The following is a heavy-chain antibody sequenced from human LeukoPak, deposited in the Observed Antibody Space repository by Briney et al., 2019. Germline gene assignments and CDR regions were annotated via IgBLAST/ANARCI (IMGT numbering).Heavy chain of an antibody. CDR3: ARDTFFTRIVGASQAFDY. CDR2: ISNDGSNK. CDR1: GFTFSSYG. J-gene: IGHJ4*02. D-gene: IGHD1-26*01. V-gene: IGHV3-30*03. Sequence: GGSLRLSCVASGFTFSSYGMHWVRQAPGKGLEWVAVISNDGSNKHYADSVKGRFTISRDNSKNTLYLQMNSLRAEDTAVYYCARDTFFTRIVGASQAFDYWGQGTLVTVSS.